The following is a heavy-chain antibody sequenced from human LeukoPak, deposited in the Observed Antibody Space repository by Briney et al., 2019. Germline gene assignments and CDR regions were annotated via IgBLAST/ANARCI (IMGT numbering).Heavy chain of an antibody. CDR1: GFTFSSYA. CDR2: ISGSGGST. CDR3: AKDRKSGGYYDSSGPFDY. D-gene: IGHD3-22*01. Sequence: GGSLRLSCAASGFTFSSYAMSWVRQAPGKGLEWVSAISGSGGSTYYADSVKGRFTISRDNSKNTLYLQMNSLRAEDTAVYYCAKDRKSGGYYDSSGPFDYWGQGTPVTVSS. V-gene: IGHV3-23*01. J-gene: IGHJ4*02.